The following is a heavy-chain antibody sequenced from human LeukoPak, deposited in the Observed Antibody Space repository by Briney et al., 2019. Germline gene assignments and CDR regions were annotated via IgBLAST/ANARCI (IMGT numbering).Heavy chain of an antibody. V-gene: IGHV3-7*01. J-gene: IGHJ4*02. CDR1: GFTFSSYW. CDR3: ARGGSPGWLRVGY. CDR2: IKQDGREK. Sequence: GGSLRLSCAASGFTFSSYWMSWVRQAPGKGLEWVANIKQDGREKYYVDSVKGRFTISRDNTKNSLYLQMNSLRAEDTAVYYCARGGSPGWLRVGYWGQGTLVTVCS. D-gene: IGHD5-12*01.